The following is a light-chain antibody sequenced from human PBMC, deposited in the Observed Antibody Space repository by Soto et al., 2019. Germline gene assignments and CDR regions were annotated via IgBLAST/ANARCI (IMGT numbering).Light chain of an antibody. J-gene: IGKJ4*01. CDR2: HAS. CDR1: QSVSSN. V-gene: IGKV3-15*01. CDR3: QQYNKWPLT. Sequence: EIVMTQSPATLSVSPGERATLSCRASQSVSSNLAWYQQKPGQAPRLLIYHASTRATGIPARFSGSGSGTEFTLTSSLQSEDFAVYYCQQYNKWPLTFGGGTKVEIK.